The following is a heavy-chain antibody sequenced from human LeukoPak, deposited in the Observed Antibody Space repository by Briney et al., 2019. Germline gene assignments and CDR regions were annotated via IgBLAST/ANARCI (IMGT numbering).Heavy chain of an antibody. Sequence: PSETLSLTCAVYGGSFSGYYWSWIRQPPGKGLEWIGEINHSGSTNYNPSLKSRVTISVDTSKNQFSLKLSSVTAADTAVYYCARGRLYCTNGVCYDKRASDIWGQGTMVTVSS. CDR3: ARGRLYCTNGVCYDKRASDI. CDR1: GGSFSGYY. V-gene: IGHV4-34*01. CDR2: INHSGST. J-gene: IGHJ3*02. D-gene: IGHD2-8*01.